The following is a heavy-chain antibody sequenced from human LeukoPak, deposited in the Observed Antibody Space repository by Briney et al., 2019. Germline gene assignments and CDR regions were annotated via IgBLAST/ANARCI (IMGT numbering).Heavy chain of an antibody. CDR1: GFTFSSYG. CDR2: IWYDGSNK. CDR3: ARESVLTDPALYCFDY. V-gene: IGHV3-33*01. J-gene: IGHJ4*02. Sequence: GRSLRLSCAASGFTFSSYGMHWVRQAPGKGLEWVAVIWYDGSNKYYADSVKGRFTISRDNSKNTLYLQMNSLRAEDTAVYYCARESVLTDPALYCFDYWGQGTLVTVSS. D-gene: IGHD3-10*01.